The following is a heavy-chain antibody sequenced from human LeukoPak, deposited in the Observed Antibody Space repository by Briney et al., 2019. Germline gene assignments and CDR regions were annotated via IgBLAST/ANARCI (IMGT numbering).Heavy chain of an antibody. D-gene: IGHD2-8*01. CDR3: ARDFTNGVCSIPFDY. Sequence: ASVTVSCKASGYTFTSYYMHWVRQAPGQGLEWMGIINPSGGSTSYAQKFQGRVTMTRDTSTSTVYMELSRLRSEDTAVYYCARDFTNGVCSIPFDYWGQGTLVTVSS. CDR2: INPSGGST. CDR1: GYTFTSYY. V-gene: IGHV1-46*01. J-gene: IGHJ4*02.